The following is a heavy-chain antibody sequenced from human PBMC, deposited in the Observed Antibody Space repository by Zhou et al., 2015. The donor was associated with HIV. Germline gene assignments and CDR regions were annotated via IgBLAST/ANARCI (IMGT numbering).Heavy chain of an antibody. V-gene: IGHV1-8*01. Sequence: QVQLVQSGAEVKKPGASVKVSCKASGYTFTSYDINWVRQATGQGLEWMGWMNPNSGNTGYAQKFQGRVTMTRNTSISTAYMELSSLRSEDTAVYYCARAGQQQLERWDWFDPWADGTVRDRLL. CDR3: ARAGQQQLERWDWFDP. CDR1: GYTFTSYD. CDR2: MNPNSGNT. D-gene: IGHD6-13*01. J-gene: IGHJ5*02.